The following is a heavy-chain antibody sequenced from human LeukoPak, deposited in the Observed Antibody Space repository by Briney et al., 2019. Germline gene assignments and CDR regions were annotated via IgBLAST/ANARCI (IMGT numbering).Heavy chain of an antibody. J-gene: IGHJ4*02. CDR3: ARAVTTGLDYFDY. CDR1: GGSISNYY. D-gene: IGHD4-17*01. Sequence: PSETLSLTCTVSGGSISNYYWSWIRQPPGKGLEWIGYVYYSGGTTNYNPSLKSRVTISADTSKNEFSLKLSSVTAADTAVYYCARAVTTGLDYFDYWGQGTLVTVSS. V-gene: IGHV4-59*01. CDR2: VYYSGGTT.